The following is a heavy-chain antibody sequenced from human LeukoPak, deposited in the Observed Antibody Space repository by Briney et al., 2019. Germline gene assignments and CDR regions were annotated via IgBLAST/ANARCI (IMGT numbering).Heavy chain of an antibody. Sequence: PSETLSLTCTVSGGSISSTTYSWDWIRQPPGKGLEWIGGIYYSGRTYYNSSLKSRVAISLDTSRNQFSLNLRSVTAADTAVYYCATYVSWGQGTLVTVAS. V-gene: IGHV4-39*07. CDR1: GGSISSTTYS. D-gene: IGHD2-8*01. CDR2: IYYSGRT. CDR3: ATYVS. J-gene: IGHJ4*02.